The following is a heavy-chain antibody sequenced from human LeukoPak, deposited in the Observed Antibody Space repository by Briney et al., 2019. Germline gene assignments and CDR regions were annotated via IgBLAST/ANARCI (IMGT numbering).Heavy chain of an antibody. J-gene: IGHJ4*02. CDR3: ARALVATNNTTRDGYTNYPDY. D-gene: IGHD5-24*01. CDR2: IISSSSYI. V-gene: IGHV3-21*01. Sequence: GGSLRLSCAASGFTFSSYSMNWVRQAPGKGLEWVSSIISSSSYIYYADSVKGRFTISRDNAKNSLYLQMNSLRAEDTAVYYCARALVATNNTTRDGYTNYPDYWGQGTLVTVSS. CDR1: GFTFSSYS.